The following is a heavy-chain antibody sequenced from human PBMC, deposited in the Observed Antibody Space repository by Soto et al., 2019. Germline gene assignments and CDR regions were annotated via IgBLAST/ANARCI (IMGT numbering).Heavy chain of an antibody. CDR3: AKSLVFVDHAYMDV. V-gene: IGHV1-69*02. CDR1: GGSFISYI. CDR2: SIPIQGRA. J-gene: IGHJ6*03. D-gene: IGHD2-21*01. Sequence: QVHLVQSGAEVRKPGSSVKVSCEASGGSFISYIFTWVRQAPGQGLEWMGRSIPIQGRADYALKFQDRVTITADRSTQTVYMELRSLSPEDTALYYCAKSLVFVDHAYMDVWGKGTTVTVSS.